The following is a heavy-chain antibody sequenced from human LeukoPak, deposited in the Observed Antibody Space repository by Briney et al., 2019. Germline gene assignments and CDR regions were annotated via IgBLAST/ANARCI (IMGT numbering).Heavy chain of an antibody. V-gene: IGHV3-53*01. J-gene: IGHJ4*02. Sequence: PGGSLRLSCAASGFSVSSKYMSWVRQPAGKGLEWVSVIYSGGTTFYADSVKGRFTISRDNSKNTLYLQMNSLRPDDTAVYYCTKLKGCHGDRYFDYWGPGILVTVSS. CDR2: IYSGGTT. CDR3: TKLKGCHGDRYFDY. D-gene: IGHD3-10*01. CDR1: GFSVSSKY.